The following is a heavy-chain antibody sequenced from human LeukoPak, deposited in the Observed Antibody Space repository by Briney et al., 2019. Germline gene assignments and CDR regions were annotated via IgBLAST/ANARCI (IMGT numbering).Heavy chain of an antibody. CDR1: GVTFSSYA. CDR2: ISGSGGST. D-gene: IGHD2-15*01. J-gene: IGHJ4*02. Sequence: GGSLRLSCAASGVTFSSYAMSWVRQAPGKGLECVLAISGSGGSTYYADSVRGRFTISRDNSKNTLYLQMNSLRAEDTAVYYCAARLGYCSGGSCRSGYWGQGTLVTVSS. V-gene: IGHV3-23*01. CDR3: AARLGYCSGGSCRSGY.